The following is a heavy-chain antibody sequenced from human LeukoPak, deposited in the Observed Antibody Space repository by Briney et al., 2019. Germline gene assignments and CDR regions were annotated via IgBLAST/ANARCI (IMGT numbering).Heavy chain of an antibody. V-gene: IGHV3-7*04. CDR3: ARVRYGNYFDY. CDR2: IKPDGTEK. CDR1: GFTFTDSW. J-gene: IGHJ4*02. Sequence: PGGSLRLSCEASGFTFTDSWMSWVRQPPGKGLEWVGDIKPDGTEKYYVDSLKGRFTVSRDNAKNSLYLQMSSLRVEDTAVYYCARVRYGNYFDYWGQGTLVAVSS. D-gene: IGHD3-16*02.